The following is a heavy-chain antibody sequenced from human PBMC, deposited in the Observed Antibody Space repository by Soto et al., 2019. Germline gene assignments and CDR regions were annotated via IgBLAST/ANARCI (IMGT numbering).Heavy chain of an antibody. CDR1: GYTFSAYY. D-gene: IGHD6-13*01. J-gene: IGHJ4*02. V-gene: IGHV1-2*02. CDR2: INPKFGDT. Sequence: QVQLVQSGAEVKEPGDSVRVSCEASGYTFSAYYIHWVRQAPGQGLEWMGWINPKFGDTTYAQDFQGRVTMTRDMSISTVYMELSRLTSDDTAIYYCARRPMGSTWSLHYWGQGTLVTVSS. CDR3: ARRPMGSTWSLHY.